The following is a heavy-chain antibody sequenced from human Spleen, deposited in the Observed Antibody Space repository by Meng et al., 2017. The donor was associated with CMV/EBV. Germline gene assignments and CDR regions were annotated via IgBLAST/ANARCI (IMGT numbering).Heavy chain of an antibody. J-gene: IGHJ4*02. CDR3: AKGPLRTIFGSNPGMDFDY. V-gene: IGHV3-23*03. CDR1: GFTFSSYA. D-gene: IGHD3-3*01. CDR2: IYSGGSST. Sequence: GESLKISCAASGFTFSSYAMSWVRQAPGKGLEWVSVIYSGGSSTYYADSVKGRFTISRDNSKNTLYLQMNSLRAEDTAVYYCAKGPLRTIFGSNPGMDFDYWGQETLVTVSS.